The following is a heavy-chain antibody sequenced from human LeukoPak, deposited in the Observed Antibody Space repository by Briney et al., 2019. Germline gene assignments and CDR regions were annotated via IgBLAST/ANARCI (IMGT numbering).Heavy chain of an antibody. CDR2: ISTSGST. CDR1: GGSISSGTYY. CDR3: ARDSLSVSIAALDY. J-gene: IGHJ4*02. D-gene: IGHD6-6*01. Sequence: SETLSLTCTVSGGSISSGTYYWSWIRQPAGKGLEWIGRISTSGSTNYNPSLKSRVTISVDTSKNQFSLKLSSVTAADTAVYYCARDSLSVSIAALDYWGQGTLVTVSS. V-gene: IGHV4-61*02.